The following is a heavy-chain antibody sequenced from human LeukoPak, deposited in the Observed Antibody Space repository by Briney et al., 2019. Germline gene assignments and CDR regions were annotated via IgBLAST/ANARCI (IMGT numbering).Heavy chain of an antibody. J-gene: IGHJ3*02. CDR2: INPSGGST. CDR3: ARPLAPVMLNAFDI. V-gene: IGHV1-46*01. CDR1: GYTFTNYY. D-gene: IGHD2-8*01. Sequence: ASVKVSCTASGYTFTNYYIHWVRQAPGQGLEWMGIINPSGGSTDYAQKFQGRVTVTRDTSTSTVYMELSSLRSDDTAVYYCARPLAPVMLNAFDIWGQGTMVTVSS.